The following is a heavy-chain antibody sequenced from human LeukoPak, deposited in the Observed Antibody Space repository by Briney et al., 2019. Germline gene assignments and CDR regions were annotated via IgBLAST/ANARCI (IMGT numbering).Heavy chain of an antibody. J-gene: IGHJ4*02. CDR1: GDSISSNYW. Sequence: SETLSLTCAVSGDSISSNYWWTWVRQPPGKGLEWIGEVSRSGSTNYSPSLKSRLTISIDKSKNQFSLKLSSVTAADTAMYYCARGGDWRFDYWGQGTLATVSS. CDR2: VSRSGST. V-gene: IGHV4-4*02. D-gene: IGHD2-21*02. CDR3: ARGGDWRFDY.